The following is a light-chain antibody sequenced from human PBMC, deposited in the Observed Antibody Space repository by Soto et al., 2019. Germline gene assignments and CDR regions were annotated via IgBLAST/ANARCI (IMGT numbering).Light chain of an antibody. J-gene: IGLJ2*01. CDR3: ATWDGSLPAEV. V-gene: IGLV1-40*01. CDR1: SSNIGAGYD. CDR2: GNN. Sequence: QSVLTQPPSVSGAPGQRVTISCTGSSSNIGAGYDVHWYQQLPGTAPKVLIYGNNNRPSGVPDRFSGSKSGTSASLAITGLQAEDEADYYCATWDGSLPAEVFGGWTKLTVL.